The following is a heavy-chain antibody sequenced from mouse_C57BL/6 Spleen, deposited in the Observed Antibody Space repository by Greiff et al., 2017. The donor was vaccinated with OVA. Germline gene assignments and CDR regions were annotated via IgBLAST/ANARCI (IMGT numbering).Heavy chain of an antibody. Sequence: EVQLQQSGAELVRPGASVKLSCTASGFNIKDDYMHWVKQRPEQGLEWIGWIDPENGDTEYASKFQGKATITADTSSNTAYLQLSSLTSEDTAVYYCTTESVVATSDYWGQGTTLTVSS. CDR3: TTESVVATSDY. J-gene: IGHJ2*01. CDR2: IDPENGDT. CDR1: GFNIKDDY. D-gene: IGHD1-1*01. V-gene: IGHV14-4*01.